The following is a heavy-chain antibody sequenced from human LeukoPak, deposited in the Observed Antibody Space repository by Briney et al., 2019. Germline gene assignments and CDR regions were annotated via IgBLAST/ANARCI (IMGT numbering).Heavy chain of an antibody. CDR2: INHSGST. CDR3: AREPAAGTGGYFDY. V-gene: IGHV4-34*01. CDR1: GFTFSSYR. D-gene: IGHD6-13*01. J-gene: IGHJ4*02. Sequence: GSLRLSCAASGFTFSSYRMNWIRQPPGKGLEWIGEINHSGSTNYNPSLKSRVTISVDTSKNQFSLKLSSVTAADTAVYYCAREPAAGTGGYFDYWGQGTLVTVSS.